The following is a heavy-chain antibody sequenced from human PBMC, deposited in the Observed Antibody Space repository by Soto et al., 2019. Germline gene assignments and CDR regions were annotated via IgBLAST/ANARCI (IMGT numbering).Heavy chain of an antibody. J-gene: IGHJ6*02. Sequence: QVQLXQSGAXXXKPGSSVKVSCKASGGTFSSYTISWVRQAPGQGLEWMGRIIPILGIANYAQKFQGRVTITADKSTSTAYMELSSLRSEDTAVYYCARDKMMVRGVSYGMDVWGQGTTVTVSS. V-gene: IGHV1-69*08. CDR1: GGTFSSYT. CDR3: ARDKMMVRGVSYGMDV. CDR2: IIPILGIA. D-gene: IGHD3-10*01.